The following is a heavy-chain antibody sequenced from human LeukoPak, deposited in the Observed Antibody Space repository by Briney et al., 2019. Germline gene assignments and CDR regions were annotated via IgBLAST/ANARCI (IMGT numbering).Heavy chain of an antibody. Sequence: PGGSLRLSCAAYGFTFSSYWMSWVRQAPGKGLEWVASIKQDGSEKYYVDSVKGRFTISRDNAKNSLYLQMNSLRAEDTAVYYCAREGDFWSGYPTFDWFDPWGQGTLVTVSS. V-gene: IGHV3-7*01. CDR1: GFTFSSYW. CDR3: AREGDFWSGYPTFDWFDP. J-gene: IGHJ5*02. CDR2: IKQDGSEK. D-gene: IGHD3-3*01.